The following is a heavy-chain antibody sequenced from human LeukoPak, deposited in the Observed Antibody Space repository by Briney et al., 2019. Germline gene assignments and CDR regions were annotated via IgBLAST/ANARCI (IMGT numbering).Heavy chain of an antibody. D-gene: IGHD2/OR15-2a*01. J-gene: IGHJ4*02. V-gene: IGHV3-64D*09. Sequence: GGSLRLSCSASGFTFNRYTMHWVRQTPGKGLEYVSAISSNGGSTYYADSMKGRFTISRDNSKNTLYLQMNSLTPEDTAVYYCVKTHFSDINCFDYWGQGTLVTVSS. CDR2: ISSNGGST. CDR3: VKTHFSDINCFDY. CDR1: GFTFNRYT.